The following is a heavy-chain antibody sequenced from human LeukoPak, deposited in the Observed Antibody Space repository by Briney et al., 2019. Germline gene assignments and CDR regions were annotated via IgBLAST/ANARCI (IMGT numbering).Heavy chain of an antibody. CDR3: ARDLRSKFDY. Sequence: PSETVSLTCTVSGGSVSSGSYYWSSIRRPPGDGLEWLWCGCFSGSTNVNPALKSRVTISIDTSKHQFSLKLSSVTAADTAVYYCARDLRSKFDYWRQGTLVTVSS. D-gene: IGHD1-14*01. CDR1: GGSVSSGSYY. J-gene: IGHJ4*02. CDR2: GCFSGST. V-gene: IGHV4-61*01.